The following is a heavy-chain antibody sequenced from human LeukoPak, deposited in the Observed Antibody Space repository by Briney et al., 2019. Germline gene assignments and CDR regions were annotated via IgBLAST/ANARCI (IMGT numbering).Heavy chain of an antibody. J-gene: IGHJ4*02. CDR1: GYSISSGYF. V-gene: IGHV4-38-2*02. CDR2: IYNSGST. CDR3: ARGGGPLQSFDY. D-gene: IGHD4-11*01. Sequence: PSETLSLTCTVSGYSISSGYFWGWIRQPPGKGLKWIGTIYNSGSTYYNASLESRVTISVDTSKNQFSLKLSSVTAADTAVYYCARGGGPLQSFDYWGQGTLVTVSS.